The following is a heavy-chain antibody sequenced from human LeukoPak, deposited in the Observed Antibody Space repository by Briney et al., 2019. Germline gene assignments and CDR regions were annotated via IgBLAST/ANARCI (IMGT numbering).Heavy chain of an antibody. D-gene: IGHD1-1*01. Sequence: SETLSLTCAVYGGSFSGYYWSWIRQPPGKGPEWIGEINHSGSTNYNPSLKSRVTISVDTSKNQFSLKLSSVTAADTAVYYCARRTYNWNEYFFDHWGQGTLVTVSS. CDR1: GGSFSGYY. CDR2: INHSGST. CDR3: ARRTYNWNEYFFDH. V-gene: IGHV4-34*01. J-gene: IGHJ4*02.